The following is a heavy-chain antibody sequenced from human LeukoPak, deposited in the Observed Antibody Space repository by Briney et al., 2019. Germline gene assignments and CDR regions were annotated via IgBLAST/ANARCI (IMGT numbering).Heavy chain of an antibody. V-gene: IGHV3-23*01. D-gene: IGHD1-14*01. CDR2: IGGGPDDT. J-gene: IGHJ5*02. CDR1: GFTFGDFA. CDR3: AKDGINHNKRWDWFDH. Sequence: GGSLRLSCVGTGFTFGDFAMSWVRQAPGKGLEWVSSIGGGPDDTYYADSVKGRFTISRDNSKNTMYLQLNSLRDEDTAVYYCAKDGINHNKRWDWFDHWGQGTLLTVSS.